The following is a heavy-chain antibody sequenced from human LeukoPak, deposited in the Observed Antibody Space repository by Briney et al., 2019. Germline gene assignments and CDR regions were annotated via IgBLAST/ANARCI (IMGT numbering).Heavy chain of an antibody. CDR1: GGSFSGYY. Sequence: SETLSLTCAVYGGSFSGYYWSWIRQPPGKGLEWIGEINHSGSTNYNPSLKSRVTISVDTSKNQFSLKLSSVTAADTAVYYCARESSSWYGNWFDPWGQGTLVTVSS. CDR3: ARESSSWYGNWFDP. D-gene: IGHD6-13*01. CDR2: INHSGST. J-gene: IGHJ5*02. V-gene: IGHV4-34*01.